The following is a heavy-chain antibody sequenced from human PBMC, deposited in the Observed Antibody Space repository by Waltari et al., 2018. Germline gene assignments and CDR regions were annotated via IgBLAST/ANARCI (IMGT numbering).Heavy chain of an antibody. V-gene: IGHV1-8*01. CDR3: ARVDPDSSGYYYVFDY. CDR1: GYTFTSYD. J-gene: IGHJ4*02. D-gene: IGHD3-22*01. Sequence: QVQLVQSGAEVKKPGASVKVSCKASGYTFTSYDINWVRQATGQGLEWMGWMNPNRGNTGYAQKFQGRVTMTRNTSISTAYMELSSLRSEDTAVYYCARVDPDSSGYYYVFDYWGQGTLVTVSS. CDR2: MNPNRGNT.